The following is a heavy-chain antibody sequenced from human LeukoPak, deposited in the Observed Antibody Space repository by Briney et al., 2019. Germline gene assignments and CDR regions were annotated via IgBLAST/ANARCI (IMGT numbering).Heavy chain of an antibody. V-gene: IGHV3-30*09. D-gene: IGHD3-16*01. Sequence: SGGSLRLSCAASGFRLSNHAMHWVRQAPGKGLEWVAMISYDVNIKYYGDSVKGRFAVSRDNSKNTLSPQMNSLRPEDTALYYCARDISGGGLDYWGQGTLVTVST. CDR3: ARDISGGGLDY. CDR2: ISYDVNIK. J-gene: IGHJ4*02. CDR1: GFRLSNHA.